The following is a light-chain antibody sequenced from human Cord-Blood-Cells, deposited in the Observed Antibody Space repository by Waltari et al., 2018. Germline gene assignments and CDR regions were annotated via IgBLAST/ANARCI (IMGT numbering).Light chain of an antibody. CDR2: EVS. CDR3: SSYAGSNNVV. J-gene: IGLJ2*01. Sequence: QSALTQPPSASGSPGQSVTLSCTGTSSDVVGYNYVSWYQQHPGKAPKLMIYEVSKRPSGVPDRFSGSKSGNMASLTVSGLQAEDEADYYCSSYAGSNNVVFGGGTKLTVL. V-gene: IGLV2-8*01. CDR1: SSDVVGYNY.